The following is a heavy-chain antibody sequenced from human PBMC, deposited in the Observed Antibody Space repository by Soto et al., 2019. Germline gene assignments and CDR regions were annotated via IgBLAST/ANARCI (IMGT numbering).Heavy chain of an antibody. D-gene: IGHD6-13*01. CDR1: DGTSGGYC. CDR3: ARQQVLPFYYSSDV. CDR2: IYYRGST. V-gene: IGHV4-59*13. J-gene: IGHJ6*02. Sequence: SLAVRCNVADGTSGGYCWSWIWQARGKGLEYIGYIYYRGSTNYNPSLKSRVTMSVDTSRNQFSLKVNSVTAADTAVYYCARQQVLPFYYSSDVWGQGTTVTV.